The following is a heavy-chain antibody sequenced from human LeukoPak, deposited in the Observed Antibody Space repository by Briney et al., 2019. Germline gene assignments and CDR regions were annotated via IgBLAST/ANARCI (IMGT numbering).Heavy chain of an antibody. CDR1: GGSFSGYY. V-gene: IGHV4-34*01. D-gene: IGHD2-2*01. CDR3: AREGGKKRFCSSTSCYGLGAFEI. Sequence: SETLSLTCAVYGGSFSGYYWSWIRQPPGKGLEWIGEINHSGSTNYNPSLKNRVTISVDTSKNQFSLKLSSVTAADTAVYYCAREGGKKRFCSSTSCYGLGAFEIWGQGTMGTVSS. CDR2: INHSGST. J-gene: IGHJ3*02.